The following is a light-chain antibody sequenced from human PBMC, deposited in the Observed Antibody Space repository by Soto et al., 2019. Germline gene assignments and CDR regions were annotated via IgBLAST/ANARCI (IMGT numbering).Light chain of an antibody. J-gene: IGKJ2*01. CDR1: QSISTW. CDR2: YPS. Sequence: DIQMTQSPSTLSASVGDRVTITCLSSQSISTWLAWYQQKPGKAPKVLIYYPSSLESAVPSRFSGSGSGTEYTRTISSLQTDDLETYYGEQYNSYLYNCGQGTKLESK. V-gene: IGKV1-5*01. CDR3: EQYNSYLYN.